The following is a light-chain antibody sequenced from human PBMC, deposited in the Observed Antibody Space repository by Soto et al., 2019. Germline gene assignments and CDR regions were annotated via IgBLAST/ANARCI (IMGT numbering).Light chain of an antibody. CDR3: QQYNSYWT. Sequence: DIQMTQSPSALSASVGDRVTITCRASQTVGTWLAWYQQKPGKAPKVPIYKASSLASGVPSRFSGSGSGTEFTLTISSLQPDGFAIYYCQQYNSYWTFGQGTKVDIK. V-gene: IGKV1-5*03. CDR1: QTVGTW. J-gene: IGKJ1*01. CDR2: KAS.